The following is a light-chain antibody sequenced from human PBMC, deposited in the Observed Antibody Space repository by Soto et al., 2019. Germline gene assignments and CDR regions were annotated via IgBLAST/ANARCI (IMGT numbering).Light chain of an antibody. Sequence: DIQMTQSPSSLLASVGDRVTIAFRARQTISTSLTCYQQKPGKAPKLLIFGASTLQSGVPSRFSGSGSGTEFILTISSLQREDFATYYCQQTYDTPPTFGQGTNVDIK. CDR3: QQTYDTPPT. J-gene: IGKJ1*01. V-gene: IGKV1-39*01. CDR1: QTISTS. CDR2: GAS.